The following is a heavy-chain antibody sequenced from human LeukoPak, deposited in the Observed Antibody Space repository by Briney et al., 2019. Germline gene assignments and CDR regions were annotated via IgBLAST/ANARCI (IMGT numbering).Heavy chain of an antibody. CDR1: GFTFRSYW. D-gene: IGHD2-15*01. V-gene: IGHV3-7*01. CDR3: ARDRGSYCSGGSCHFFDY. J-gene: IGHJ4*02. CDR2: LKQDGSEK. Sequence: GGSLRLSCATSGFTFRSYWMSWVRQAPGKGLEWVANLKQDGSEKYYVDSVKGRFTISRDNAKNSLYLQMNSLRAEDTAVYYCARDRGSYCSGGSCHFFDYWGQGTLVTVSS.